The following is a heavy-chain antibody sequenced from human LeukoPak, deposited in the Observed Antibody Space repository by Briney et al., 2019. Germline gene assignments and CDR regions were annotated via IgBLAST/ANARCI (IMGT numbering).Heavy chain of an antibody. V-gene: IGHV3-21*01. CDR1: GFTFSSYS. D-gene: IGHD5-24*01. J-gene: IGHJ4*02. CDR3: ARGRDGYNYYPDY. CDR2: ISSSSSYI. Sequence: PGGSLRLPCAASGFTFSSYSMNWVRQAPGKGLEWVSSISSSSSYIYYADSVKGRFTISRDNAKNSLYLQMNSLRAEDTAVYYCARGRDGYNYYPDYWGQGTLVTVSS.